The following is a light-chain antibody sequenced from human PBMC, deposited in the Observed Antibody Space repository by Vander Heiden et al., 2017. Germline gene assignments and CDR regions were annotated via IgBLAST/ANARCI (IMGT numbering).Light chain of an antibody. J-gene: IGKJ2*01. CDR3: QQSYTTPRT. CDR1: QTISSY. Sequence: DIQLTHSPSSLSASVGDRVTIACRASQTISSYLNWYQQKPGKVPELLIYSASTLQSGVPSRFSGSGSGTDFTLTISSLQPEDFATYYCQQSYTTPRTFGQGTKLEIK. V-gene: IGKV1-39*01. CDR2: SAS.